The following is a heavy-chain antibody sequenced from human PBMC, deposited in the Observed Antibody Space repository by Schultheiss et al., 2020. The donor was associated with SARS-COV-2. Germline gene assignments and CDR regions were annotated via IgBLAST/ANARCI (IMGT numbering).Heavy chain of an antibody. Sequence: SETLSLTCAVYGGSFSGYYWSWIRQPPGKGLEWIGEINHSGSTNYNPSLKSRVTISVDTSKNQFSLKLSSVTAADTAVYYCARRVAVAETRYRRAFDIWGQGEMGTVSS. D-gene: IGHD6-19*01. CDR2: INHSGST. J-gene: IGHJ3*02. V-gene: IGHV4-34*01. CDR1: GGSFSGYY. CDR3: ARRVAVAETRYRRAFDI.